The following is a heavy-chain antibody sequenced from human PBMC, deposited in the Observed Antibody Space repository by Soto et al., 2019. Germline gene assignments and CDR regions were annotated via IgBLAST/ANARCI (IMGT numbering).Heavy chain of an antibody. CDR2: ISFDGSNR. J-gene: IGHJ6*02. CDR1: GFSFSSYG. Sequence: QVHLVESGGGVVQPGRSLRLSCAVSGFSFSSYGMHWVRQAPGKGLEWVAVISFDGSNRNYADSVKGRFSISRDISKNTLYLQMNSLRAEDTAVDYCANDLAHYYRSGSAPLDYYYYGMDVWGQGTTVTVSS. D-gene: IGHD3-22*01. V-gene: IGHV3-30*18. CDR3: ANDLAHYYRSGSAPLDYYYYGMDV.